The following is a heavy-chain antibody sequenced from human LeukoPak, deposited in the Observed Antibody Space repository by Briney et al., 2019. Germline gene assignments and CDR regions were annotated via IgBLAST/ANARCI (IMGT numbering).Heavy chain of an antibody. CDR2: IYYSGST. CDR1: GGSISSYY. V-gene: IGHV4-59*01. J-gene: IGHJ4*02. D-gene: IGHD5-12*01. Sequence: SETLSLTCTVSGGSISSYYWSWIRQPPGKGLEWIGYIYYSGSTNYNPSLKSRVTISLDTSKNQFSLKLSSVTAADTAVYYCARAPAGYPRHYFDYWGQGSLVTVSS. CDR3: ARAPAGYPRHYFDY.